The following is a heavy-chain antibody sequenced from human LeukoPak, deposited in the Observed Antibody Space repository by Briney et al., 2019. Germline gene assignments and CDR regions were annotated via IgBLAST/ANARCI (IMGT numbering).Heavy chain of an antibody. D-gene: IGHD3-22*01. CDR1: GFTFDDYA. CDR2: ISWNSGSI. CDR3: AKDRESYDSSVLDY. V-gene: IGHV3-9*01. Sequence: PGGSLRLSCAASGFTFDDYAMHWVRQAPGKGLEWVSGISWNSGSIGYADSVKGRFTISKDNAKNSLYLQMNSLRAEDTALYHCAKDRESYDSSVLDYWGQGTLVTVSS. J-gene: IGHJ4*02.